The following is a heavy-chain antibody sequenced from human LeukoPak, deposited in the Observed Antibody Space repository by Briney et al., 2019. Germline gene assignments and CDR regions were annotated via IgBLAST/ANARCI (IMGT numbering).Heavy chain of an antibody. J-gene: IGHJ5*02. Sequence: SVKVSCKASGGTFSSYAISWVRQAPGQGLEWMGGIIPIFGTANYAQKFQGRVTITTDESTSTAYMELSSLRSEDTAVYYCARGRAAAGTVKNWFDPWGQGTLVTVSS. CDR3: ARGRAAAGTVKNWFDP. D-gene: IGHD6-13*01. CDR1: GGTFSSYA. CDR2: IIPIFGTA. V-gene: IGHV1-69*05.